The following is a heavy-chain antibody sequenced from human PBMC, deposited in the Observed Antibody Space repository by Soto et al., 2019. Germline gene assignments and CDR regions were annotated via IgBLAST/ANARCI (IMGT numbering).Heavy chain of an antibody. CDR1: GGSFSGYY. CDR2: INHSGST. D-gene: IGHD3-3*01. CDR3: ARVVIIFPYYYYYMDV. V-gene: IGHV4-34*01. J-gene: IGHJ6*03. Sequence: SETLSLTCAVYGGSFSGYYWSWIRQPPGKGLEWIGEINHSGSTNYNPSLKSRVTISVDTSKNQFSLKLSSVTAADTAVYYCARVVIIFPYYYYYMDVWGKGTTVTVSS.